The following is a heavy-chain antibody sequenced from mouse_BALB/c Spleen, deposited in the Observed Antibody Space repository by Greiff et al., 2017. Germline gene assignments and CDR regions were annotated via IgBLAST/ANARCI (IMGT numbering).Heavy chain of an antibody. V-gene: IGHV5-12-1*01. CDR1: GFAFSSYD. Sequence: EVKLMESGGGLVKPGGSLKLSCAASGFAFSSYDMSWVRQTPEKRLEWVAYISSGGGSTYYPDTVKGRFTISRDNAKNTLYLQMSSLKSEDTAMYYCARFLYDYDGAYWGQGTLVTVSA. J-gene: IGHJ3*01. D-gene: IGHD2-4*01. CDR2: ISSGGGST. CDR3: ARFLYDYDGAY.